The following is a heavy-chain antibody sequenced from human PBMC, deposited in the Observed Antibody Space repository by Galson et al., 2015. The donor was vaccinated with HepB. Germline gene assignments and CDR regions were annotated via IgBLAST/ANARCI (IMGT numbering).Heavy chain of an antibody. CDR3: ARNPTQGGNDN. CDR1: GDSINSNTHY. V-gene: IGHV4-39*01. D-gene: IGHD2-15*01. CDR2: ILSSGIT. J-gene: IGHJ4*02. Sequence: SETLSLTCTVSGDSINSNTHYWGWIRQSPGKGLEWIGKILSSGITFYNPSLKSRLTISVDTSKNQFSLNLSSVTAADTAVYYCARNPTQGGNDNWGQGTLVIVSS.